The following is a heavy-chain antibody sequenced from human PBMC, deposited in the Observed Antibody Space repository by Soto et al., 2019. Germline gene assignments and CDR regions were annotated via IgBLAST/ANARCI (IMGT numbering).Heavy chain of an antibody. CDR1: GFTFSNAW. CDR3: TTDRALRYFDWISGIDAFDI. CDR2: IKSKTDGGTT. J-gene: IGHJ3*02. D-gene: IGHD3-9*01. Sequence: EVQLVESGGGLVKPGGSLRLSCAASGFTFSNAWMNWVRQAPGKGLEWVGRIKSKTDGGTTDYAAPVKGRFTISRDDSKNTLYLQMNSLKTEDTAVYYCTTDRALRYFDWISGIDAFDIWGQGTMVTVSS. V-gene: IGHV3-15*07.